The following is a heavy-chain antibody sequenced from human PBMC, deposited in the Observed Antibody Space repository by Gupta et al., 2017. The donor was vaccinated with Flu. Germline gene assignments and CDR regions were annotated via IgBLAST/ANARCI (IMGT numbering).Heavy chain of an antibody. V-gene: IGHV3-9*01. Sequence: EVQLVESGGGLAQHGRSLRLSCAVSGFSFEKYGMSWVRQAPGKGLEWVSGISWNSGVIGYAGSVKGRFTISRDNAKNSLYLQMDSLRVEDTAVYFCAKDRGYNGLGLEYWGQGTLVTVSS. CDR2: ISWNSGVI. J-gene: IGHJ4*02. CDR1: GFSFEKYG. D-gene: IGHD5-12*01. CDR3: AKDRGYNGLGLEY.